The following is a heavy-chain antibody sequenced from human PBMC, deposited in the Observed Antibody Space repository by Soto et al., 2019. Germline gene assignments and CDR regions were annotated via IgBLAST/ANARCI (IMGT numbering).Heavy chain of an antibody. V-gene: IGHV4-30-2*01. J-gene: IGHJ6*02. CDR3: ARATDRFLDYYYGVDV. Sequence: PSETLSLTCGVSGGSISSSGYSWNWIRQPPGKGLEWIGYIYHGGSTYYNPSLKSRVTISVDRSKNQFSLKLASMTAADTAVYYCARATDRFLDYYYGVDVWGQGTTVTVSS. CDR2: IYHGGST. CDR1: GGSISSSGYS. D-gene: IGHD1-1*01.